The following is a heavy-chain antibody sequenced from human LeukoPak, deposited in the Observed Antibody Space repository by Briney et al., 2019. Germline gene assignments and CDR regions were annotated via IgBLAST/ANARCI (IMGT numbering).Heavy chain of an antibody. Sequence: GGSLRLSCAASGFTFSSYSMNWVRQAPGKGLEWVSSISSSSSYIYYADSVKGRFTISRDNAKNSLYLQMNSLRAEDTAVYHCARRRPIAAAGHLFDYWGQGTLVTVSS. CDR1: GFTFSSYS. CDR2: ISSSSSYI. V-gene: IGHV3-21*01. CDR3: ARRRPIAAAGHLFDY. J-gene: IGHJ4*02. D-gene: IGHD6-13*01.